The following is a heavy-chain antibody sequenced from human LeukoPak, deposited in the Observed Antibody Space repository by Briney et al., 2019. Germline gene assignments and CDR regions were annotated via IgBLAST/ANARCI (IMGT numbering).Heavy chain of an antibody. D-gene: IGHD5-12*01. CDR1: GGSISSSSYC. J-gene: IGHJ6*02. V-gene: IGHV4-39*01. CDR3: ARRVATNNYYYYYGLDV. CDR2: MYSSGSA. Sequence: SETLSLTCTVSGGSISSSSYCWGWVRQPPGKGLEWIGSMYSSGSAYYNPSLKSRVTISVDTSKSQFSLKLSSVTAADTAVYYCARRVATNNYYYYYGLDVWGLGTTVTV.